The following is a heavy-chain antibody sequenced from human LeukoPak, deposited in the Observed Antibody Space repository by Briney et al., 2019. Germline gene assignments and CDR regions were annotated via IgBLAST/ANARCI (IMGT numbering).Heavy chain of an antibody. CDR2: LIPIFGTA. V-gene: IGHV1-69*06. J-gene: IGHJ4*02. CDR3: ARGYYYDSSGYYYLDY. CDR1: GGTFSSYA. Sequence: ASVKVSCKASGGTFSSYAISWVRQAPGQGLEWMGGLIPIFGTANYAQKFQGRVTITADKSTSTAYMELSSLRSEDTAVYYCARGYYYDSSGYYYLDYWGQGTLVTVSS. D-gene: IGHD3-22*01.